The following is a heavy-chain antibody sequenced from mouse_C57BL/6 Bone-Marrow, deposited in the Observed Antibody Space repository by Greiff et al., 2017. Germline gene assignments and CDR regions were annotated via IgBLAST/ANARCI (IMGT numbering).Heavy chain of an antibody. CDR2: INPNNGGT. V-gene: IGHV1-26*01. Sequence: VQLQQSGPELVKPGASVKISCKASGYTFTDYYMNWVKQSHGKSLEWIGDINPNNGGTSYNQKFKGKATLTVDKSSSTAYMELRSLTSEDSAVYYCARSWTAQATFDYWGQGTTLTVSS. CDR1: GYTFTDYY. J-gene: IGHJ2*01. CDR3: ARSWTAQATFDY. D-gene: IGHD3-2*02.